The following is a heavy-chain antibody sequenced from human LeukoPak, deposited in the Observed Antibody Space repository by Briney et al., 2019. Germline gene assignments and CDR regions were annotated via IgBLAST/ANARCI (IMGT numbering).Heavy chain of an antibody. Sequence: SETLSLTCNVSSDSISSYYWSWIRQPPGQGPEWIGYVYYSGITKYNPSLMSRVSISVDTSKNQFSLKVRAVTAADTAVYYCARAVDPHFWGQGTLVTVSS. CDR3: ARAVDPHF. CDR2: VYYSGIT. V-gene: IGHV4-59*01. J-gene: IGHJ1*01. D-gene: IGHD5-12*01. CDR1: SDSISSYY.